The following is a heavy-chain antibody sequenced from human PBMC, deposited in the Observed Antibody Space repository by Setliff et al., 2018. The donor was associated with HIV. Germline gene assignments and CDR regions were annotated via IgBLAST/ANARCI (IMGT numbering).Heavy chain of an antibody. J-gene: IGHJ3*01. CDR2: VYYSGST. CDR1: GGSLSNHY. V-gene: IGHV4-59*11. CDR3: ARSYYHFWNGLPRSFDV. Sequence: SETLSLTCTVSGGSLSNHYWSWLRQSPKNGLEWIGYVYYSGSTNYKPSFKSRVSISVDTSRNQFSLNLTSLTTADTAMYYCARSYYHFWNGLPRSFDVWGQGTTVTVSS. D-gene: IGHD3-3*01.